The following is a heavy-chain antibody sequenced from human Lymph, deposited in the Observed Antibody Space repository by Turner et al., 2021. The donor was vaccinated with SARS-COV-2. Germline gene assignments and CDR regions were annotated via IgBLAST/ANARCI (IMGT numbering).Heavy chain of an antibody. CDR3: ARETVNNWVDP. Sequence: QVQLQESGPRLGKPLETLSPTCTVSGGSMNSNYWSWIRQPPGKRLEWIGYIYYRGSTNYHPSLKSRVTISVDTSKNQFSLKLTSVTAADTAIYYCARETVNNWVDPWGQGILVTVSS. V-gene: IGHV4-59*01. D-gene: IGHD2-21*02. CDR2: IYYRGST. CDR1: GGSMNSNY. J-gene: IGHJ5*02.